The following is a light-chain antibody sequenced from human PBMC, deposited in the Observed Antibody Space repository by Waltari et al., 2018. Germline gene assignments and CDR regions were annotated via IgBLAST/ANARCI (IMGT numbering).Light chain of an antibody. CDR3: QSADSSGTFQGV. V-gene: IGLV3-25*03. Sequence: YELTQPSSVSVSPGQTARITCPGHALPRQYVYWYQQQPGQAPSLVMFKDSGRPSGVPNRFSGSSSGTTATLTISGAQAEDEADYYCQSADSSGTFQGVFGGGTKLTVL. CDR2: KDS. J-gene: IGLJ3*02. CDR1: ALPRQY.